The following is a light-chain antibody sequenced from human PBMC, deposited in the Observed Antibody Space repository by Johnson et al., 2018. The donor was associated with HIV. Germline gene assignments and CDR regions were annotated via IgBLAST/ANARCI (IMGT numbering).Light chain of an antibody. CDR1: SSNIGGHY. Sequence: QSVLTQPPSVSAAPGQKVTISCSGSSSNIGGHYVSWYQHLPGTAPKLLIYDNNKRPSGIPDRFSGSKSGTSAALGITGLQTGDEADYYCGTWDSSLNSGVFGNGPKFTVL. CDR3: GTWDSSLNSGV. V-gene: IGLV1-51*01. J-gene: IGLJ1*01. CDR2: DNN.